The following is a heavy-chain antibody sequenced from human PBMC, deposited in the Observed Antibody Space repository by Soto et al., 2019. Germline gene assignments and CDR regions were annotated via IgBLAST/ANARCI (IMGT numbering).Heavy chain of an antibody. D-gene: IGHD3-10*01. CDR3: LSRASDNNDYYRLDS. CDR2: INHSGRV. V-gene: IGHV4-34*01. J-gene: IGHJ5*01. CDR1: GGSFSGHS. Sequence: PSKTLSLTCAVYGGSFSGHSWTWIRQSPGKGLEWIGDINHSGRVNYSPSLKSRVTISLDTSKNQFSLTLSAVTAADTAMYYCLSRASDNNDYYRLDSWGQGTSVTGSA.